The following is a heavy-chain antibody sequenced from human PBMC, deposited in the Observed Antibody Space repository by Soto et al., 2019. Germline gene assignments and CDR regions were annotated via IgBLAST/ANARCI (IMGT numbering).Heavy chain of an antibody. V-gene: IGHV5-10-1*01. CDR2: IDPSDSYT. CDR1: GYSFTSYW. CDR3: ASPAYYGSELYYYYGMDV. D-gene: IGHD3-10*01. Sequence: PGESLKISCKGSGYSFTSYWISCVRQMPWKGLEWMGMIDPSDSYTNYSPSFQGHVTISADKSISTAYLQWSSLKASDTAMYYCASPAYYGSELYYYYGMDVWGQGTTVTVSS. J-gene: IGHJ6*02.